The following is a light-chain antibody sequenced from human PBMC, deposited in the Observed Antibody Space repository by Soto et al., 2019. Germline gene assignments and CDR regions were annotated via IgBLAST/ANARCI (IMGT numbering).Light chain of an antibody. Sequence: QSALTQPPSASGSPGQSVTISCTGTSSDVGGYNFVSWYQQYPGKVPKLMVYEVNTRPSGVPDRFSGSKSGNTASLTVSGLQAEDEAYYYCTSDAGGNNVFCTGTKLTVL. CDR1: SSDVGGYNF. V-gene: IGLV2-8*01. J-gene: IGLJ1*01. CDR3: TSDAGGNNV. CDR2: EVN.